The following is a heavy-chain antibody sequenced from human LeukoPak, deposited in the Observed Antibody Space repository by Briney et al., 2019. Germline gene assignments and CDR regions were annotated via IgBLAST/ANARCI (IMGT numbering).Heavy chain of an antibody. CDR2: IYPGDSNT. CDR3: VRVELGATAAVFDY. D-gene: IGHD1-26*01. CDR1: GYSFTSYW. J-gene: IGHJ4*02. Sequence: GESLKISCKGSGYSFTSYWIGWVRQLPGKGLEWLGIIYPGDSNTRYSPSFQGQGTISADKSISTAYVQWSSLKASDTAMFYCVRVELGATAAVFDYWGQGTLVTVSS. V-gene: IGHV5-51*01.